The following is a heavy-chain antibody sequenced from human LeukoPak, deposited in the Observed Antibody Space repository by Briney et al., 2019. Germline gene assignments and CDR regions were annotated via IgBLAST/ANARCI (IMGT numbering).Heavy chain of an antibody. D-gene: IGHD3-10*01. V-gene: IGHV4-39*01. J-gene: IGHJ4*02. CDR3: ARQKYYYGSESFYPFDY. Sequence: SETLSLTCSVSGDSISSGSYYWGWIRQPPGKGLEWIGGFSYSGSTYYNPSLKSRVTISVETSKNQFSLRLNSVTAADTAVYFCARQKYYYGSESFYPFDYWGQGTLVTASS. CDR1: GDSISSGSYY. CDR2: FSYSGST.